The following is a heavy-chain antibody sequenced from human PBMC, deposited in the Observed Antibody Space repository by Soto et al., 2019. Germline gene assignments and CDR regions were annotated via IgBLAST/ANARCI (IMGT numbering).Heavy chain of an antibody. CDR2: ISYDGSNK. CDR3: AKDRLSDDSSGYYPAY. J-gene: IGHJ4*02. D-gene: IGHD3-22*01. CDR1: GFTFSSYG. Sequence: GGSLRLSCAASGFTFSSYGMHWVRQAPGKGLEWVAVISYDGSNKYYADSVKGRFTISRDNSKNTLYLQMNSLRAEDTAVYYCAKDRLSDDSSGYYPAYWGQGTLVTVSS. V-gene: IGHV3-30*18.